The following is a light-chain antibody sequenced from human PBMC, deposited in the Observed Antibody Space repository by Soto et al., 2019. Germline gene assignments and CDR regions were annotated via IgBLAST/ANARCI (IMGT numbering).Light chain of an antibody. CDR3: TSYAGSNIVV. Sequence: QSALTQPPSASGSPGQSVTISCTGTSSXVGGYNYVSWYQQHPGKAPKLMIYEVSKRPSGVPDRFSGSKSGNTASLTVSGLQAEDEADYYCTSYAGSNIVVFGGGTKVTVL. CDR2: EVS. CDR1: SSXVGGYNY. J-gene: IGLJ2*01. V-gene: IGLV2-8*01.